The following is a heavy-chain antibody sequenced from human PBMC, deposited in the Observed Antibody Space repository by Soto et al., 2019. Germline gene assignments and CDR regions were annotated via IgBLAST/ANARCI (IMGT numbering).Heavy chain of an antibody. CDR1: GYSFTTFG. D-gene: IGHD2-15*01. CDR2: ISTFNGNR. J-gene: IGHJ4*02. Sequence: QVQLVQSGPEVKKPGASVKVSCKASGYSFTTFGVIWVRQAPGQGLEWMGWISTFNGNRNYAQKFQDRATLTTDTSKSTAYMALRSLRPDDTAVYYCTSVWDVGVAWALGYWGQGSLVIVSS. CDR3: TSVWDVGVAWALGY. V-gene: IGHV1-18*01.